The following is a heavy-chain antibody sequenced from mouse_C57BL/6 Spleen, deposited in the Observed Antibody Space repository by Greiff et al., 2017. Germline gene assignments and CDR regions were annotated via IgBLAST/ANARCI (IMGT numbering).Heavy chain of an antibody. CDR1: GYTFTSYW. Sequence: VQLQQSGAELVKPGASVKMSCKASGYTFTSYWITWVKQRPVQGLEWIGDIYPGSCSTNYNEKFKRKATLTVDTSSSTAYMQLSILTSADSAVYYCARDDYDVKDAMDYWGQGTSVTVSS. D-gene: IGHD2-4*01. V-gene: IGHV1-55*01. CDR2: IYPGSCST. J-gene: IGHJ4*01. CDR3: ARDDYDVKDAMDY.